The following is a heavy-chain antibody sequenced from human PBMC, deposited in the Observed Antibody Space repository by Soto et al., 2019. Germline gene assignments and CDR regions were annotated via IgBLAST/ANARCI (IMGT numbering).Heavy chain of an antibody. CDR2: ISAFNGNT. Sequence: QDQLLQSGAEVKKPGASVTVSCKASGYSFTNYGITWVRQAPGQGLEWMGWISAFNGNTDYAQKLQGRVTMTTDACTSTAYMELRSLRSDDTTVYYCARDRGVAPPVAGNTHYYYYMDVWGKGTTVTVSS. D-gene: IGHD6-19*01. J-gene: IGHJ6*03. CDR1: GYSFTNYG. V-gene: IGHV1-18*01. CDR3: ARDRGVAPPVAGNTHYYYYMDV.